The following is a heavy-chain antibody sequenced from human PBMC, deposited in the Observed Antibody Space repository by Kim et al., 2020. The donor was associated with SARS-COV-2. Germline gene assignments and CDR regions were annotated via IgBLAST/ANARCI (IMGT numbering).Heavy chain of an antibody. D-gene: IGHD1-1*01. CDR1: GFTFSGYD. J-gene: IGHJ2*01. V-gene: IGHV3-13*01. CDR3: AREILDTYSSGWNPDL. Sequence: GGSLRLSCAASGFTFSGYDMHWVRQDIGKGLEWVSAIGTGGNTYYSGSVKGRFTISRENAKNSLYLEMNSLTAGDTAIYYCAREILDTYSSGWNPDLWGRGALVTVSS. CDR2: IGTGGNT.